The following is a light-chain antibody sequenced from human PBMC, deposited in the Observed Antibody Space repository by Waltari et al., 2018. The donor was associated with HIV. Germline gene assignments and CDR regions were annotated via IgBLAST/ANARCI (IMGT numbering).Light chain of an antibody. CDR3: QQYFSTPWT. CDR1: QSLLYSTNNKNF. CDR2: WAS. Sequence: DIVMTQTPDSLIVSPGERASINCRSNQSLLYSTNNKNFLVWYQQKPGQPPKLLIYWASSRESGVPARFSGSGSGTNFTLTISSLQPEDVATYFCQQYFSTPWTFGQGTKV. J-gene: IGKJ1*01. V-gene: IGKV4-1*01.